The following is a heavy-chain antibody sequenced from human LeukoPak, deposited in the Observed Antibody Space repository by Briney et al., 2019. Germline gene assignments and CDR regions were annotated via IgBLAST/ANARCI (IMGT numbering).Heavy chain of an antibody. V-gene: IGHV4-39*01. Sequence: SETLSLTCTVSGASINSSSHYWGWIRQPPGKGLEWIGSIYYSGSTYYNPSLKSRVTISVDTSKNQFSLKLSSVTAADTAVYYCARPDYYFYYMDVWGKGTTVTISS. J-gene: IGHJ6*03. CDR2: IYYSGST. CDR1: GASINSSSHY. CDR3: ARPDYYFYYMDV.